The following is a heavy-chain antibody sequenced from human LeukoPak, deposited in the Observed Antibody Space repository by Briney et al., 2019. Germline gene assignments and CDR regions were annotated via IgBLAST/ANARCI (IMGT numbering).Heavy chain of an antibody. CDR2: VDPEDGET. V-gene: IGHV1-69-2*01. CDR1: GYTFTDYY. D-gene: IGHD2-21*01. J-gene: IGHJ6*03. Sequence: ASVKISCKVSGYTFTDYYMHWVQQAPGKGLEWMGLVDPEDGETIYAEKFQGRVTITADTSTDTAYMELGSLRSEDTAVYYCATAEHIVVVGHYYMDVWGKGTTVTVSS. CDR3: ATAEHIVVVGHYYMDV.